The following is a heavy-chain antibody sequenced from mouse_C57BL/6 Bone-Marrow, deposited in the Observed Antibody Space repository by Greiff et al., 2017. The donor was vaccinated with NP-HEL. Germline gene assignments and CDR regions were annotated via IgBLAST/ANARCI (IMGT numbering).Heavy chain of an antibody. CDR3: TRDYYGSSWFAY. V-gene: IGHV5-9-1*02. CDR1: GFTFSSYA. J-gene: IGHJ3*01. CDR2: ISSGGDYI. D-gene: IGHD1-1*01. Sequence: EVKVEESGEGLVKPGGSLKLSCAASGFTFSSYAMSWVRQTPERRLEWVAYISSGGDYIYYADTVKGRFTISRDNARNTLYLQMSSLKSEDTAMYYCTRDYYGSSWFAYWGQGTLVTVSA.